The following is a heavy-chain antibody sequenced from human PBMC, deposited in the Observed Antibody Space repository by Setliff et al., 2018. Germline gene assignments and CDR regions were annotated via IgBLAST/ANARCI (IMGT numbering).Heavy chain of an antibody. J-gene: IGHJ6*03. CDR3: ARNKSNGSGSYPSLYMDV. D-gene: IGHD3-10*01. CDR2: IDYSGST. CDR1: GGSISSGNYY. Sequence: PSETLSLTCRVSGGSISSGNYYWGLIRHPPGKGLEWVATIDYSGSTYSNPSLKSRLIISVDAPDNQFSVKLSYVTAADTAVYYCARNKSNGSGSYPSLYMDVWGKGIMVTVSS. V-gene: IGHV4-39*01.